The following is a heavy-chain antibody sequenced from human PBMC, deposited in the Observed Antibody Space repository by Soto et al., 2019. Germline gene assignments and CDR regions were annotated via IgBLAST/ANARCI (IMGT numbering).Heavy chain of an antibody. D-gene: IGHD3-16*01. J-gene: IGHJ4*02. CDR1: GGTFSSYA. V-gene: IGHV1-69*01. Sequence: QVQLVQSGAEVQKPGSSVKVSCKASGGTFSSYAISWVRQAPGQGLEWMGGIIPIFGTANYAQKFQGRVTITADESTSTAYMELSSLRSEDTAVYYCARVSGSGDCVWGNRRLDGVFVYRGQGTLVTVSS. CDR2: IIPIFGTA. CDR3: ARVSGSGDCVWGNRRLDGVFVY.